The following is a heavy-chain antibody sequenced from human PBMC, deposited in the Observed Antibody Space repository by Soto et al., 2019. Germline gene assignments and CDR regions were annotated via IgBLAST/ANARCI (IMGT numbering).Heavy chain of an antibody. CDR1: GGTFSSYA. D-gene: IGHD2-2*01. CDR2: INPSGDSR. J-gene: IGHJ4*02. V-gene: IGHV1-46*01. Sequence: ASVKVSCKASGGTFSSYAISWVRQAPGQGLEWMGIINPSGDSRNYAQKFQGRVTITRDTSTSTVYMDLSSLRYEDTAVYYCARASYCSSTSCPWLAFDYWGQATLVTVSS. CDR3: ARASYCSSTSCPWLAFDY.